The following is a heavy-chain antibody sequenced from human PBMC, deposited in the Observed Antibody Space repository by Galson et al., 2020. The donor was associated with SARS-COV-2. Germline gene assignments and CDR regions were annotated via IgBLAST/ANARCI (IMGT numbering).Heavy chain of an antibody. D-gene: IGHD3-9*01. Sequence: SGPTLVKPTQTLTLTYTFSGFSLSTSGMCVSWIRQPPGKALEWLARIDCDDDKSYSTSMKTRLTISKDTSKNQVVLTMTNMDPVDTATYYCAREYYDILTGDYNSFDYWGQGTLVTVSS. CDR3: AREYYDILTGDYNSFDY. V-gene: IGHV2-70*11. J-gene: IGHJ4*02. CDR2: IDCDDDK. CDR1: GFSLSTSGMC.